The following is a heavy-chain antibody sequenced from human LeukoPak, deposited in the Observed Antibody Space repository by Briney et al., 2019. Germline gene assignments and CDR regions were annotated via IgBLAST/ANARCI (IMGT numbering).Heavy chain of an antibody. J-gene: IGHJ4*02. CDR1: GFTLSDYA. CDR3: AKRGYDSSGYYGYLDY. D-gene: IGHD3-22*01. V-gene: IGHV3-23*01. CDR2: ISGSGGST. Sequence: PGGSLRLSCAASGFTLSDYAMTWVRQAPGKGLEWVSVISGSGGSTYYADSVEGRFTISRDNSKNTLYLQMNSLRAEDTAVYYCAKRGYDSSGYYGYLDYWGQGILVTVSS.